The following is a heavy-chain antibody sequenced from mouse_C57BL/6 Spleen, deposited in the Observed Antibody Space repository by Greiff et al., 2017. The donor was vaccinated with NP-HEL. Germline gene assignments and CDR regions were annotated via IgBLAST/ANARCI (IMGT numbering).Heavy chain of an antibody. V-gene: IGHV5-9*01. CDR2: LRGVGGNT. D-gene: IGHD1-1*01. CDR3: ARGDYYYGSRSYAMDY. Sequence: EVQGVESGGGLVKPGGSLKLSCAASGFTFSSSPMSWVRHTPEKSLALVATLRGVGGNTYYPDSVKGRFTISRDNAKNNLYLQMSSLRSEDTALYYCARGDYYYGSRSYAMDYWGQGTSVTVSS. CDR1: GFTFSSSP. J-gene: IGHJ4*01.